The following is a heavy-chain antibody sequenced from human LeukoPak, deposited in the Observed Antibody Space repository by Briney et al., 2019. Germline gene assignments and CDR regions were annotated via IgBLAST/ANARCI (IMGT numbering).Heavy chain of an antibody. Sequence: SETLSLTCTVSGGSISSGSYYWSWIRQPAGKGLEWIGRIYTSGSTNYNPSLKSRVTISVDTSKNQFSLKLSSVTAADTAVYSCARDSHAYFDAFDIWGQGTMVTVSS. CDR3: ARDSHAYFDAFDI. CDR2: IYTSGST. V-gene: IGHV4-61*02. CDR1: GGSISSGSYY. D-gene: IGHD2/OR15-2a*01. J-gene: IGHJ3*02.